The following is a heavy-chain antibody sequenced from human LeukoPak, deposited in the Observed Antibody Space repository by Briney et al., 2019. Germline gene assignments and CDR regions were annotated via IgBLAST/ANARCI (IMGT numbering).Heavy chain of an antibody. D-gene: IGHD3-22*01. CDR2: ISGSGGST. J-gene: IGHJ3*02. CDR3: AKGFRGYSDAFGI. V-gene: IGHV3-23*01. Sequence: PGGSLRLSCAASGFTFSSYGLTWVRQAPGKGLEWVTAISGSGGSTYYADSVKGRFTISRDNSKNTLYLQMNSLRAEDTAVYYCAKGFRGYSDAFGIWGQGTMVTVSS. CDR1: GFTFSSYG.